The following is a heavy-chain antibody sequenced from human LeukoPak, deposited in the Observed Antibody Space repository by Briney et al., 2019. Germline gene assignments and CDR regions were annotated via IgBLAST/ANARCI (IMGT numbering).Heavy chain of an antibody. CDR1: GFTFSSSW. CDR3: ASGWNTVVVPIDF. CDR2: INSDGSST. V-gene: IGHV3-74*01. J-gene: IGHJ4*02. D-gene: IGHD5-18*01. Sequence: GSLRLSCTASGFTFSSSWLHWVRQAPGKGLVWVSRINSDGSSTSYADSVKGRFTISRDNAKNTLYLQMNSVRAEDTAVYYCASGWNTVVVPIDFWGQGNQVTVSS.